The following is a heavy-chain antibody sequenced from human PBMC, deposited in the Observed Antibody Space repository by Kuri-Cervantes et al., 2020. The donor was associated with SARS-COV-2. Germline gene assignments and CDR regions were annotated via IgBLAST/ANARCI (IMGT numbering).Heavy chain of an antibody. CDR2: ISTYNGNT. V-gene: IGHV1-18*01. J-gene: IGHJ3*02. CDR1: GYTFTSYG. CDR3: ARDNGANAFDI. Sequence: ASVKVSCKASGYTFTSYGINWVRQAPGQGLEWMTWISTYNGNTNYAQKLQDRVTMATDTSTSTAYMELRSLRSDDTDVYYCARDNGANAFDIWGQGTMVTVSS.